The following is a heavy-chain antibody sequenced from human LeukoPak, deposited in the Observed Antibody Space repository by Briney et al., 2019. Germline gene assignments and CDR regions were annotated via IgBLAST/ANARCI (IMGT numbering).Heavy chain of an antibody. J-gene: IGHJ4*02. CDR1: GGTFSSYA. CDR3: AHYYDSTSRTDY. D-gene: IGHD3-22*01. Sequence: ASVKVSCKASGGTFSSYAISWVRQAPGQGLEWMGRIIPILGIANYAQKFQGRVTMTEDISTDTAYMELSSLRSEDTAVYYCAHYYDSTSRTDYWGQGTLVTVSS. V-gene: IGHV1-69*04. CDR2: IIPILGIA.